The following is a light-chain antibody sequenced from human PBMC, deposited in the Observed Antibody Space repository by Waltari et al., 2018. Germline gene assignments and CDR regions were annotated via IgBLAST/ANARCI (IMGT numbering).Light chain of an antibody. Sequence: EMVMTQSPATLSVSPGERATLSCRASQSVNSNLAWYQQKPGQAPRLLIYSASTRATGVPARFSGSGSGTEFTLTISRLQSEDFAVYYCQQYKNWPQWTFGQGTKVDSK. CDR3: QQYKNWPQWT. J-gene: IGKJ1*01. CDR1: QSVNSN. V-gene: IGKV3-15*01. CDR2: SAS.